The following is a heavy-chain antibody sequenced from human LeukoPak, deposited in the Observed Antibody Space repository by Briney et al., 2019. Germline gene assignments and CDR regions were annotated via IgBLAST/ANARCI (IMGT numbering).Heavy chain of an antibody. Sequence: SSETLSLTCAVSGGSISSSNWWSWVRQPPGKGLEWIGEIYHSGSTNYNPSLKSRVTISVDKSKNQFSLKLSSVTAADTAVYYCARVLWGGYSSYDAFDIWGQGTMVTVSS. CDR3: ARVLWGGYSSYDAFDI. D-gene: IGHD5-18*01. CDR2: IYHSGST. CDR1: GGSISSSNW. J-gene: IGHJ3*02. V-gene: IGHV4-4*02.